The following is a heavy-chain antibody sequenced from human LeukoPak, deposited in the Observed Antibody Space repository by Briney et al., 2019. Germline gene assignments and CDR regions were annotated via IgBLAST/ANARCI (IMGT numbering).Heavy chain of an antibody. Sequence: SVKVSCKASGGTFSSYAISWVRQAPGQGLEWMGRIIPIFGPANYPQNFQGRVTISTDKSTTTVYMELSSLRFDDTAVYYCARDGRLWGGNPNMDVWGKGTTVTVS. J-gene: IGHJ6*03. CDR3: ARDGRLWGGNPNMDV. V-gene: IGHV1-69*05. CDR2: IIPIFGPA. D-gene: IGHD4-23*01. CDR1: GGTFSSYA.